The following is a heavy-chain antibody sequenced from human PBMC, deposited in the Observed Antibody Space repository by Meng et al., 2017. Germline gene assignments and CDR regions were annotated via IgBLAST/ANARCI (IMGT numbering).Heavy chain of an antibody. V-gene: IGHV3-53*01. CDR1: GFTVSSNY. CDR2: IYSGGST. CDR3: VRNSGDGYSYDS. J-gene: IGHJ4*02. Sequence: GESLKISCAASGFTVSSNYMSWVRQAPGKGLEWVSVIYSGGSTYYADSVKGRFTISRDNSKNTVYLQMNTLRAEDTAVYYCVRNSGDGYSYDSWGQGILVTVSS. D-gene: IGHD5-24*01.